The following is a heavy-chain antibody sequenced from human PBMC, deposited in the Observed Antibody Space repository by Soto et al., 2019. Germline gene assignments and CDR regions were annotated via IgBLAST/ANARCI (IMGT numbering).Heavy chain of an antibody. J-gene: IGHJ4*02. CDR2: ISSNGGST. V-gene: IGHV3-64D*06. D-gene: IGHD6-13*01. CDR3: VKSSSSIWADY. Sequence: GGSLRLSCSASGFTFSSYAMHWVRQAPGKGLEYVSAISSNGGSTYYADSVKGRFTISRDNSKNTLYLQMSSLRAEDTAVYYCVKSSSSIWADYWGQGTLVTVSS. CDR1: GFTFSSYA.